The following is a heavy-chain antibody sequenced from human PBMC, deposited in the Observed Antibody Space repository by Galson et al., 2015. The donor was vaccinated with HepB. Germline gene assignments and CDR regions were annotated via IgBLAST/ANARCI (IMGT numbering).Heavy chain of an antibody. V-gene: IGHV3-48*02. CDR1: GFIFSSYS. Sequence: SLRLSCAASGFIFSSYSMNWVRQAPGKGLEWVSYISSSGSLIYYADSVKGRFTISRDSAENSLYLQMNSLRDEDSAVYYCARRAAAARGGFDYWGQGTLVTVSS. J-gene: IGHJ4*02. D-gene: IGHD6-13*01. CDR2: ISSSGSLI. CDR3: ARRAAAARGGFDY.